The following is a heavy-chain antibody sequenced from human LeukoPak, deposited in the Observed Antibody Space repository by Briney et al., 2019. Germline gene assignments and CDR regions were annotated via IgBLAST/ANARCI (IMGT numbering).Heavy chain of an antibody. V-gene: IGHV3-7*03. Sequence: GGSLRLSCAASGFTFSSYWISWVRQAPGKGLEWVANIKQDGSEKYYVDSVKGRFTISRDNSKNTLYLQMNSLRAEDTAVYYCAKVGLYYFDYWRQGTLVTVSS. D-gene: IGHD3-16*01. J-gene: IGHJ4*02. CDR2: IKQDGSEK. CDR3: AKVGLYYFDY. CDR1: GFTFSSYW.